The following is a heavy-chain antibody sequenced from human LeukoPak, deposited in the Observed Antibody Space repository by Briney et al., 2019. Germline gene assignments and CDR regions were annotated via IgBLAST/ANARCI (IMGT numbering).Heavy chain of an antibody. V-gene: IGHV1-69*13. CDR1: GGTFSSYA. CDR3: FYDSSGYSPFDY. CDR2: IIPIFGTA. D-gene: IGHD3-22*01. J-gene: IGHJ4*02. Sequence: SVKVSCKASGGTFSSYAISWVRQAPGQGLEWMGGIIPIFGTANYAQKFQGRVTITADESTSTAYMEPSSLRSEDTAVYYCFYDSSGYSPFDYWGQGTLVTVSS.